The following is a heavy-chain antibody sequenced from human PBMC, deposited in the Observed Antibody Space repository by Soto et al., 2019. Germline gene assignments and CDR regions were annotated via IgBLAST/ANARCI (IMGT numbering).Heavy chain of an antibody. J-gene: IGHJ3*02. Sequence: PGGSLRLSCEASGFKFRTYAMSWVRQGPGKGMEWVSVIGGAAVSTDCADSLKGRCTVSRDDSTNTVYLQLDSLRDDDTAIYYCAKDSTSYNGVYDPFDIWGQGTMVTVSS. CDR3: AKDSTSYNGVYDPFDI. D-gene: IGHD1-1*01. CDR2: IGGAAVST. V-gene: IGHV3-23*01. CDR1: GFKFRTYA.